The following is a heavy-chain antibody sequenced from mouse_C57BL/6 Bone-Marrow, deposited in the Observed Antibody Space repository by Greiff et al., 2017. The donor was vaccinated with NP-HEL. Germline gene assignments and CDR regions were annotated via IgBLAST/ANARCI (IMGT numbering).Heavy chain of an antibody. CDR2: ITHSGET. CDR1: GFPITSGYY. Sequence: VQLQQSGPGLVKPSQSLFLTCSITGFPITSGYYWIWIRQSPGKPLEWMGYITHSGETFYNPSLQSPISITRETSKNQFFLQLNSVTTEDTAMYYCAGDSDPLAYWGQGTLVTVSA. J-gene: IGHJ3*01. V-gene: IGHV12-3*01. CDR3: AGDSDPLAY.